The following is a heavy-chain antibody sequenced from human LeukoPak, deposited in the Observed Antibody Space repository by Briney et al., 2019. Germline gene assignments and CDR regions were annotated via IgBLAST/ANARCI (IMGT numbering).Heavy chain of an antibody. CDR1: GYTFTSYA. CDR3: ARGGYSYGSYYFDY. V-gene: IGHV1-3*03. Sequence: GESLKISCKGSGYTFTSYAMHWVRQAPGQRLEWMGWINAGNGNTKYSQEFQGRVTITRDTSASTAYMELSSLRSEDMAVYYCARGGYSYGSYYFDYWGQGTLVTVSS. D-gene: IGHD5-18*01. J-gene: IGHJ4*02. CDR2: INAGNGNT.